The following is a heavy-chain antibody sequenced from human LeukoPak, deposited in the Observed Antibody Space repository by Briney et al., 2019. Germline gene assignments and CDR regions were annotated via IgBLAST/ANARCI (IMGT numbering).Heavy chain of an antibody. CDR1: GGSISSGGYY. Sequence: SETLSLTCTVSGGSISSGGYYWSWIRQHPGKGLEWIGYIYYSGSTYYNPSLKSRVTISVDTSKNQFSLKLSSVTAADTAVYYCARVGSGGALYYFDYWGQGTLVTVSS. V-gene: IGHV4-31*03. J-gene: IGHJ4*02. D-gene: IGHD2-15*01. CDR3: ARVGSGGALYYFDY. CDR2: IYYSGST.